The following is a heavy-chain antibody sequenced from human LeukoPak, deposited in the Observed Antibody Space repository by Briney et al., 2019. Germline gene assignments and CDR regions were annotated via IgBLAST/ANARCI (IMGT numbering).Heavy chain of an antibody. Sequence: ASVKVSCKASGYTFTSYGISWVRQAPGQGLEWVGWISAYNGNTNYAQKLQGRVTMTTDTSTSTAYMELRSLRSDDTAVYYCARDQFLMVRGVIIIGYWGQGTLVTVSS. CDR1: GYTFTSYG. D-gene: IGHD3-10*01. CDR3: ARDQFLMVRGVIIIGY. V-gene: IGHV1-18*01. J-gene: IGHJ4*02. CDR2: ISAYNGNT.